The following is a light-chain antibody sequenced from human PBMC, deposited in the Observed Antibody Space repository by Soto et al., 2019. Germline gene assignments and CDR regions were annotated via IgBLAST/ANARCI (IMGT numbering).Light chain of an antibody. CDR1: HNIDTW. CDR2: KAS. Sequence: DIQMTQSPSTLSASIGDTFTITCRASHNIDTWLAWFQQKPGKAPNLLIYKASTLEAGVPSRFSGSASGTEFTLTISSLQPDDFATYYCQQHADYPITFGGGTKVDIK. J-gene: IGKJ4*01. CDR3: QQHADYPIT. V-gene: IGKV1-5*03.